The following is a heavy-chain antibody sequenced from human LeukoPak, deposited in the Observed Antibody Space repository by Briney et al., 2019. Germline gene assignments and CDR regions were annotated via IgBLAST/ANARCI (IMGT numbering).Heavy chain of an antibody. J-gene: IGHJ4*02. CDR1: GFTFSSYS. D-gene: IGHD3-3*01. CDR2: ISSSSSYI. Sequence: GGSLRLSCAASGFTFSSYSMNWVRKAPGKGLEWVSSISSSSSYIYYADSVKGRFTISRDNAKNSLYLQMNSLRAEDTAVYYCARDQYDTWSRRGNFDSWGQGTLVIVSS. V-gene: IGHV3-21*01. CDR3: ARDQYDTWSRRGNFDS.